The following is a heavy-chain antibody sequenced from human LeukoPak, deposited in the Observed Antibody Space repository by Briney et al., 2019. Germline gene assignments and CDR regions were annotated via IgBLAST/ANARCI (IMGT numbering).Heavy chain of an antibody. Sequence: GGSLRLSCAASGFTFSDYYITWIRQAPGKGLEWVSYISSSGSTIYYADSVKGRFTISRDNAKNSLYLQMNSLRAEDTAVYYCARGSHSNKPSYYYMDVWGKGTTVTVSS. J-gene: IGHJ6*03. D-gene: IGHD1-14*01. CDR1: GFTFSDYY. CDR2: ISSSGSTI. V-gene: IGHV3-11*04. CDR3: ARGSHSNKPSYYYMDV.